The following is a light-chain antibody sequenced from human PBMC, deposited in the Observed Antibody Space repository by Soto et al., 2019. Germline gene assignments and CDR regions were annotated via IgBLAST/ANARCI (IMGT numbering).Light chain of an antibody. CDR1: QTVSSSY. V-gene: IGKV3-20*01. CDR2: GVS. CDR3: QQYDDSSLT. J-gene: IGKJ1*01. Sequence: EIVLTQSPGTLSLSPGERATLSCRASQTVSSSYLAWYQQKHGQAPRLLIYGVSSRAPGIPDRFRGSGSGTNFILSISRLEPEDFAVYYCQQYDDSSLTFGQGTKVEIK.